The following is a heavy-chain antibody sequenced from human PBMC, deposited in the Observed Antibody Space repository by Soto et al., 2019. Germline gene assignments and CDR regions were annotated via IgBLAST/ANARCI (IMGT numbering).Heavy chain of an antibody. Sequence: QVQLVQSGAEVKKPGASVKVSCKASGYTFTGYYMHWVRQAPGQGLEWMGWINPNSGGTNYAQKFQGWVTMTRDTSISTAYMELSRLRSDDTAVYYCARVMRWLCPLEAFDIWGHGTMVTVSS. D-gene: IGHD2-2*01. CDR3: ARVMRWLCPLEAFDI. CDR2: INPNSGGT. V-gene: IGHV1-2*04. J-gene: IGHJ3*02. CDR1: GYTFTGYY.